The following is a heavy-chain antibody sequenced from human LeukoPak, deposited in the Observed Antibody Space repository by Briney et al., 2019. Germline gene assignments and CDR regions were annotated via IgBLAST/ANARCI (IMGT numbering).Heavy chain of an antibody. Sequence: GGSLRLSCAASGFTFSSYALNWVRQAPGKGLEWVSAISGSGGSTYYADSVKGRFTISRDNSKNTLYLQMNSLRAEDTAVYYCAKVLSSSWGYFGFWGQGTLVTVSS. CDR1: GFTFSSYA. CDR2: ISGSGGST. V-gene: IGHV3-23*01. CDR3: AKVLSSSWGYFGF. J-gene: IGHJ4*02. D-gene: IGHD6-13*01.